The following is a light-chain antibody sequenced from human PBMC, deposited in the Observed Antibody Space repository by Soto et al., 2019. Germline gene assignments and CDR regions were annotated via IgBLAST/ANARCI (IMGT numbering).Light chain of an antibody. CDR3: RSYKSCSTLPYV. CDR2: DVN. J-gene: IGLJ1*01. Sequence: QSALTQPASVSGSPGQSITISCTGTSSDVGGYNLVSWYQQYPDKAPKLMIFDVNTRPSGVSNRFSGSKSGNTDSLTISGLQAEDEVDYYGRSYKSCSTLPYVFVTGTKLTVL. V-gene: IGLV2-14*01. CDR1: SSDVGGYNL.